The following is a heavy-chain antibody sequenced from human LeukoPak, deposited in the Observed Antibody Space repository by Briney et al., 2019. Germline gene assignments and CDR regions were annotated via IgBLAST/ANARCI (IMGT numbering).Heavy chain of an antibody. J-gene: IGHJ5*02. D-gene: IGHD3-10*01. V-gene: IGHV3-53*01. CDR2: IYSGGST. CDR3: AYGPSFDP. CDR1: GFTFSSNY. Sequence: PGGSLRLTCAASGFTFSSNYMSWVRQAPGKGVEWVSVIYSGGSTYYADSVKRRFTISTDNSKNTLYLQMTSLRAEDTAVYYCAYGPSFDPWGQGTLVTVSS.